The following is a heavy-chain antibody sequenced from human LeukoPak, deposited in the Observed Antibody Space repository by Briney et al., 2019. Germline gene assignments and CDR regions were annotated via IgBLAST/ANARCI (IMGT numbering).Heavy chain of an antibody. CDR3: AREEYKTDFWSGSSYYGMDV. CDR2: IKQDGSTK. Sequence: GGSLRLSCAASGFTFRDFYMTWIRQAPGKGLEWVANIKQDGSTKYYVDSVKGRFTISRDNAKNSLYLQINSLRAEDAAVYHCAREEYKTDFWSGSSYYGMDVWGHGTTVTVSS. J-gene: IGHJ6*02. CDR1: GFTFRDFY. V-gene: IGHV3-7*01. D-gene: IGHD3-3*01.